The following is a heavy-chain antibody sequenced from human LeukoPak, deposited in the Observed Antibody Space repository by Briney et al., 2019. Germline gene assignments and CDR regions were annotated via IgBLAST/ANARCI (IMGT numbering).Heavy chain of an antibody. CDR3: ARHEGGGYSYGYPFYYFDY. V-gene: IGHV5-51*01. CDR1: GYSFTSYW. J-gene: IGHJ4*02. Sequence: GESLKISCKGSGYSFTSYWIGWVRQMPGKGLEWMGIIYPGDSDTRYSPSFQGQVTISADRSISTAYLQWSSLKASDTAMYYCARHEGGGYSYGYPFYYFDYWGQGTLVTVSS. CDR2: IYPGDSDT. D-gene: IGHD5-18*01.